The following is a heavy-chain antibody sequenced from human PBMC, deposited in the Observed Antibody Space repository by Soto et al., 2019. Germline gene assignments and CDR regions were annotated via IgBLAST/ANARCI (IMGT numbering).Heavy chain of an antibody. V-gene: IGHV1-18*01. CDR1: GYTFTSYG. CDR3: ATRSPAFDY. CDR2: ISTYKGNT. Sequence: QVQRVQSGPEVKKPGASVKVSCKTSGYTFTSYGISWVRQAPGQGLEWMGWISTYKGNTNYAQKFQGRVTMTTDTSTSTAYMELRSLRSDDTAVYYCATRSPAFDYWGQGTLVTVSS. J-gene: IGHJ4*02.